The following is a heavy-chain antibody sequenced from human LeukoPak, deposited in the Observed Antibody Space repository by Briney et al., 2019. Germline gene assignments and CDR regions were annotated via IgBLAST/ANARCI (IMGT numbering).Heavy chain of an antibody. CDR2: ITSRRDTV. CDR1: GFTFSSYG. J-gene: IGHJ4*02. D-gene: IGHD5-12*01. V-gene: IGHV3-48*02. CDR3: ARAMRSGYDY. Sequence: PGGSLRLSCAASGFTFSSYGMNWVRQAPGKRLEWVSNITSRRDTVYYVDYVKGRFTISRDNSANSVYLQMNSLRDEDTAVYYCARAMRSGYDYWGEGTLVTVSS.